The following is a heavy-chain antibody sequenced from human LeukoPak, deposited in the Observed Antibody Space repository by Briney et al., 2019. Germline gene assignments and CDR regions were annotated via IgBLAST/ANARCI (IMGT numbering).Heavy chain of an antibody. CDR1: GFTFSGSA. J-gene: IGHJ6*04. CDR2: IRYDGTNK. Sequence: QSGGSLRLSCAASGFTFSGSALHWVRQASGKGLEWVTFIRYDGTNKYYADSVKGRFTISRDNAKNSLYLQMNSLRAEDTAVYYCAELGITMIGGVWGKGTTVTISS. V-gene: IGHV3-30*02. D-gene: IGHD3-10*02. CDR3: AELGITMIGGV.